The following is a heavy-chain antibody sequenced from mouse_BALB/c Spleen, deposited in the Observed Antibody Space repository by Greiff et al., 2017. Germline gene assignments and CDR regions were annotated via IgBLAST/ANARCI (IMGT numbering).Heavy chain of an antibody. Sequence: EVQLVESGGGLVQPGGSLKLSCAASGFTFSSYTMSWVRQTPEKRLEWVAYISTGGGSTYYPATVQGRFTISRDNATNTLYLQMSSLQSEATAMYYCARRRIITKGAMDYWGQGTSVTVSS. CDR3: ARRRIITKGAMDY. D-gene: IGHD2-4*01. J-gene: IGHJ4*01. CDR2: ISTGGGST. V-gene: IGHV5-12-2*01. CDR1: GFTFSSYT.